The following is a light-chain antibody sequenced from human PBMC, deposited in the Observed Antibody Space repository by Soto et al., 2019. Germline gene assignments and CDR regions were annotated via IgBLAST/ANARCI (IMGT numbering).Light chain of an antibody. CDR1: QSISSY. CDR2: AAS. J-gene: IGKJ3*01. Sequence: DIQMTQSPSSLSASVGDRVTITCRASQSISSYLNWYQQKPGKAPKLLIYAASSLQSGVPSRFSGSGSGTDFTLTISSLQPEDFATYYDQHSYSTPFTFGPGTKVDIK. CDR3: QHSYSTPFT. V-gene: IGKV1-39*01.